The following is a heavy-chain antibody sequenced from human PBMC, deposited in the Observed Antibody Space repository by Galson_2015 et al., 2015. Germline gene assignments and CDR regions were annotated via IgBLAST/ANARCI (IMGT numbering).Heavy chain of an antibody. CDR1: GGSISRGSYY. Sequence: ETLSLTCTVSGGSISRGSYYWGWIRQPPGKGLEWIGSIYHSGYTYYNPSLKSRVTISVDTSKNQFSLKVTSVTAADTAVYYCARPGGDCSSTTCYVDYWGQGTLVTVSS. D-gene: IGHD2-2*01. V-gene: IGHV4-39*01. CDR3: ARPGGDCSSTTCYVDY. CDR2: IYHSGYT. J-gene: IGHJ4*02.